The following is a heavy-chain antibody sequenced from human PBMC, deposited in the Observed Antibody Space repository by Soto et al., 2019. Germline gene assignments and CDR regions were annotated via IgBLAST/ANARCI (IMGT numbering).Heavy chain of an antibody. CDR1: GDSIISSNW. CDR2: IYHSGST. Sequence: QVQLQESGPRLVKPSGTLSLTCGVSGDSIISSNWWSWVRQPLGKGLEWIGEIYHSGSTHYNPSLKSRVTMSVDMSKNHFSLKLTSVTAADTAVYFCATGLSSSWYSHNDSWGQGTLVTVSS. CDR3: ATGLSSSWYSHNDS. V-gene: IGHV4-4*02. J-gene: IGHJ4*02. D-gene: IGHD6-13*01.